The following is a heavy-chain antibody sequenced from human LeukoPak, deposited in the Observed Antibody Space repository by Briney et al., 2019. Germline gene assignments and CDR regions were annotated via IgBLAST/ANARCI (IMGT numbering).Heavy chain of an antibody. CDR1: GGSISSYY. D-gene: IGHD6-19*01. J-gene: IGHJ5*02. Sequence: SETLSLTCTVSGGSISSYYWSWIRQPPGKGLEWIGYIYYSGSTNYNPSLKSRVTISVDTSKNQFSLKLSSVTAADTAVYYCARVVYRSGWYGHGNWFDPWGQGTLVTVSS. CDR2: IYYSGST. CDR3: ARVVYRSGWYGHGNWFDP. V-gene: IGHV4-59*01.